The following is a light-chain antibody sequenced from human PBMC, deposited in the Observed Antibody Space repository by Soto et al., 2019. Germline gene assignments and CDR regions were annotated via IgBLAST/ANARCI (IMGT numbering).Light chain of an antibody. CDR1: SSNIGRNY. CDR2: RDN. J-gene: IGLJ2*01. CDR3: ATWDDSLGGPV. Sequence: QSVLTQTPSVSGTPGQRVNISCSGSSSNIGRNYVYWYHQFQGTAPKLLIYRDNERPSGVPDRFSGSKSGTSASLAISGLRSGDEADYHCATWDDSLGGPVFGGGTKLTVL. V-gene: IGLV1-47*01.